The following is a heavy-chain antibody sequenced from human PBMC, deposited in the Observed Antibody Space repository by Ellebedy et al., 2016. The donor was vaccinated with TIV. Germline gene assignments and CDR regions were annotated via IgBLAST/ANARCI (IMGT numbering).Heavy chain of an antibody. CDR2: INTNTGNP. CDR3: ARKGTTTGTISDY. V-gene: IGHV7-4-1*02. Sequence: AASVKVSCKASGYTFTSYAMNWVRQAPGQGLEWMGWINTNTGNPTYAQGFTGRFVFSLDTSFSTAYLQISSLKAEDTAVYYCARKGTTTGTISDYWGQGTLVTVSS. J-gene: IGHJ4*02. CDR1: GYTFTSYA. D-gene: IGHD1-1*01.